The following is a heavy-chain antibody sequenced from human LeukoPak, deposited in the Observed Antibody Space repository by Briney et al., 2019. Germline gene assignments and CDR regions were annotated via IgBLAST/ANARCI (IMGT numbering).Heavy chain of an antibody. CDR1: GFTFSSFR. CDR2: ISVTSEK. CDR3: VRDPGRSSNC. V-gene: IGHV3-48*02. D-gene: IGHD1-26*01. J-gene: IGHJ4*02. Sequence: GGSLRLSCAASGFTFSSFRMNWVRQAPGKGLEWLSDISVTSEKSYAASVKGRFTISRDNAKNSLYLQMNSLKDEDTAVYYCVRDPGRSSNCWGQGTLVTVSS.